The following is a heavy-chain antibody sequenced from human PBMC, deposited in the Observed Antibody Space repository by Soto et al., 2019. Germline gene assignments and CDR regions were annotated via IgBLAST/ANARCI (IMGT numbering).Heavy chain of an antibody. D-gene: IGHD3-10*01. V-gene: IGHV3-74*01. CDR1: GFTFSTYW. CDR3: ARDRWGGGRDMDV. CDR2: INSDGSST. J-gene: IGHJ6*01. Sequence: EVQLVESGGGLAQPGGSLRLSCAASGFTFSTYWIHWVRQAPGKGLVWVSRINSDGSSTNYADSVKGRFTISRDNAKNTLFLQMNSLRAEDRAVYYCARDRWGGGRDMDVWGQGTTVTVSS.